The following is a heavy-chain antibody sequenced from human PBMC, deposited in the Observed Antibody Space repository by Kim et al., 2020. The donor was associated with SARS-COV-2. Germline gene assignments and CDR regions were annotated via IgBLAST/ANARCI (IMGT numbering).Heavy chain of an antibody. V-gene: IGHV3-7*01. D-gene: IGHD6-13*01. J-gene: IGHJ4*02. Sequence: KYYVDSVQGRFTISRDNAKNSLYLQMNSLRAEDTAVYYCARVGSSSWYFDYWGQGTLVTVSS. CDR2: K. CDR3: ARVGSSSWYFDY.